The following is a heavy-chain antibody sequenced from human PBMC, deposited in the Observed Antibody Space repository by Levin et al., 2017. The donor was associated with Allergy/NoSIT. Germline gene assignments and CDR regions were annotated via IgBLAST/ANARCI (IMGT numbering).Heavy chain of an antibody. CDR3: AREFREGSSDANHDAFDI. D-gene: IGHD3-10*01. J-gene: IGHJ3*02. V-gene: IGHV3-74*01. CDR1: EFTFSRYW. CDR2: VNRDGSVR. Sequence: SGGSLRLSCVASEFTFSRYWMHWVRQAPGKGLVWVSRVNRDGSVRSYADSVMGRFTISRDDAKNTVYLQMNSLRADDTAVYYCAREFREGSSDANHDAFDIWGQGTVVTVS.